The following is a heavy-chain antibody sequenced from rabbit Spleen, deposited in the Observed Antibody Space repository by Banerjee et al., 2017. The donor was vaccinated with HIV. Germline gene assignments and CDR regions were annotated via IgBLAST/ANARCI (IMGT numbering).Heavy chain of an antibody. V-gene: IGHV1S45*01. J-gene: IGHJ6*01. CDR2: INSITGKA. D-gene: IGHD8-1*01. Sequence: QEQLVESGGDLVQPEGSLTLTCKASGFSFSDRDVMCWVRQAPGKGLEWIACINSITGKAVYANWAKGRFTISKTSSTTVTLQMTSLTAADTATYFCARDAATSFSSYGMDLWGPGTLVTVS. CDR1: GFSFSDRDV. CDR3: ARDAATSFSSYGMDL.